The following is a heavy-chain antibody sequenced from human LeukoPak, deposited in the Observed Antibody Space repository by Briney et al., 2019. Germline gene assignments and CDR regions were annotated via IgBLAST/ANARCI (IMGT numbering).Heavy chain of an antibody. D-gene: IGHD6-13*01. CDR2: ISGSGTNT. CDR1: GFTFSSYA. V-gene: IGHV3-23*01. CDR3: AKSFGPVIAAAGTGAD. J-gene: IGHJ4*02. Sequence: GGSLRLSCAASGFTFSSYAMNWVRQAPGKGLEWVPIISGSGTNTYYADSVKGRFTISRDNSKNTLYLQMNSLRAEDTAVYYCAKSFGPVIAAAGTGADWGQGTLVTVSS.